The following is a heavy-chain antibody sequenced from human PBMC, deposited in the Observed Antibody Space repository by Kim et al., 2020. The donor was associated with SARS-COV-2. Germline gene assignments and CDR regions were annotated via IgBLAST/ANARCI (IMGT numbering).Heavy chain of an antibody. D-gene: IGHD5-18*01. V-gene: IGHV4-34*01. Sequence: STPSLKSRVTISVDTSKNQFSLKLSSVTAADTAVYYCARGGGYSYGAIDYWGQGTLVTVSS. CDR3: ARGGGYSYGAIDY. J-gene: IGHJ4*02.